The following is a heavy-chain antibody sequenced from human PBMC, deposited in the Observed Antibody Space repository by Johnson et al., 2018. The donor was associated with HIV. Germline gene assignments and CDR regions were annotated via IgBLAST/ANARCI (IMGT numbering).Heavy chain of an antibody. CDR2: ISSSGSTI. Sequence: QMLLVESGGALVQPGRSLRLSCTASGFTFSDYYMSWIRQAPGKGLEWVSYISSSGSTIYYADSVKGRFTISRDNSKNTLYLQMNSLRAEDTAVYYCARSPRAAEGAFDIWGQGTMVTVSS. D-gene: IGHD6-13*01. V-gene: IGHV3-11*04. J-gene: IGHJ3*02. CDR1: GFTFSDYY. CDR3: ARSPRAAEGAFDI.